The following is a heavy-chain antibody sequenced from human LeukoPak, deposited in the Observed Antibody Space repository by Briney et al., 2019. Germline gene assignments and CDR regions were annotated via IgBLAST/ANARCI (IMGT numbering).Heavy chain of an antibody. J-gene: IGHJ4*02. Sequence: PGGSLRLSCAASGFTFSGSAMHWVRQASGKGLEWVGRIRSKANSYATAYAASVKGRFTISRDDSKNTAYLQMNSVKTEDTAVYYCTRQEWFGELSSYWGQGTLVTVSS. CDR1: GFTFSGSA. CDR3: TRQEWFGELSSY. CDR2: IRSKANSYAT. V-gene: IGHV3-73*01. D-gene: IGHD3-10*01.